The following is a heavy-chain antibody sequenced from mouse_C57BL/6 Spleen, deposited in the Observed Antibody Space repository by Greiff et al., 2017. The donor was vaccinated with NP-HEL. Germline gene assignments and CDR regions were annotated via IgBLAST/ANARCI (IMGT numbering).Heavy chain of an antibody. Sequence: VQLQQSGAELAKPGASVKLSCKASGYTFTSYWMHWVKQRPGQGLEWIGYINPSSGYTKYIQKFKDKATLTEDKSSRPAYMQLSSLTDEDAAVYYCARSRGPYDDDGDYWGQGTTLTVSS. CDR2: INPSSGYT. V-gene: IGHV1-7*01. D-gene: IGHD2-4*01. CDR3: ARSRGPYDDDGDY. CDR1: GYTFTSYW. J-gene: IGHJ2*01.